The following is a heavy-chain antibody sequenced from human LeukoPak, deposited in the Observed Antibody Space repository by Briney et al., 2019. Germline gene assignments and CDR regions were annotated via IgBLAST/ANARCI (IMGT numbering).Heavy chain of an antibody. CDR2: IYTSGST. D-gene: IGHD3-22*01. J-gene: IGHJ4*02. V-gene: IGHV4-61*02. CDR3: ARVGYYDSSGYVDY. CDR1: GGSISSGSYY. Sequence: TSETLSLTCTVSGGSISSGSYYWSWIRQPAGKGLEWIGRIYTSGSTNYNPSLKSRVTISVYTSKNQFSLKLSSVTAADTAVYYCARVGYYDSSGYVDYWGQGTLVTVSS.